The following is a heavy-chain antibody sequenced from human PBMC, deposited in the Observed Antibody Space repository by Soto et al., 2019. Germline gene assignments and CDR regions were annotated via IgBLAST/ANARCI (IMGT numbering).Heavy chain of an antibody. V-gene: IGHV1-69*13. CDR2: IIPIFGTA. J-gene: IGHJ6*02. D-gene: IGHD2-2*01. CDR3: ASNKGPKGGIVVVPYYYGMDV. CDR1: GGTFSSYA. Sequence: ASVKVSCKASGGTFSSYAISWVRQAHGQGLEWMGGIIPIFGTANYAQKFQGRVTITADESTSTAYMELSSLRSEDTAVYYCASNKGPKGGIVVVPYYYGMDVWGQGTTVTVSS.